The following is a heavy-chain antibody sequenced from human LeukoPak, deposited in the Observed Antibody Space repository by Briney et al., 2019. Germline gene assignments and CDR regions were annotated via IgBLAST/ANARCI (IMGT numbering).Heavy chain of an antibody. CDR2: VYHSGRS. CDR3: AKMGGHFYDSSTYDPNWFDH. D-gene: IGHD3-22*01. V-gene: IGHV4-59*13. J-gene: IGHJ5*02. Sequence: SETLSLPCTVSGRSIRPNYWSWLRRATQKGLEWIGYVYHSGRSTVGLSHKRRVTISVDMSQNQISLKLTSVTAADTALYYCAKMGGHFYDSSTYDPNWFDHWGQGSLVTVSS. CDR1: GRSIRPNY.